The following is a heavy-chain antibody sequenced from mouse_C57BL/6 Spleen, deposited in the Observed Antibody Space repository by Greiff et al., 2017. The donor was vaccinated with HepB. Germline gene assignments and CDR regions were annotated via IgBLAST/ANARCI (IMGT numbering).Heavy chain of an antibody. J-gene: IGHJ2*01. Sequence: EVQLKQSGAELVRPGASVKLSCTASGFNIKDDYMHWVKQRPEQGLEWIGWIDPENGDTEYASKFQGKATITADTSSNTAYLQLSSLTSEDTAVYYCTTVYGNSFDYWGQGTTLTVSS. D-gene: IGHD2-1*01. CDR1: GFNIKDDY. V-gene: IGHV14-4*01. CDR3: TTVYGNSFDY. CDR2: IDPENGDT.